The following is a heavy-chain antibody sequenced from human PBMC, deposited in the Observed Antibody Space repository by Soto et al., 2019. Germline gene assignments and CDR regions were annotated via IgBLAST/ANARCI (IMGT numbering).Heavy chain of an antibody. CDR1: GHSISSGYY. D-gene: IGHD3-3*01. CDR3: ARGNYDFWTRRRMHX. J-gene: IGHJ6*02. Sequence: PSETLSLTFTVSGHSISSGYYWGWIRQPPGKGLEWIGSIYHSGRTYYNPSLKIRLTISVDTSKNQFSLKLSSVTAAETAVYYWARGNYDFWTRRRMHXWGQGATVTAS. V-gene: IGHV4-38-2*02. CDR2: IYHSGRT.